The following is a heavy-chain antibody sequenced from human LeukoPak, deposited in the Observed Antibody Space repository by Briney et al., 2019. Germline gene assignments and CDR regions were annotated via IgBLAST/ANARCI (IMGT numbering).Heavy chain of an antibody. D-gene: IGHD3-9*01. Sequence: GASVKVSCKASGYTFTSYGISWVRQAPGQGLEWMGWINPNSGGTNYAQKFQGRVTMTRDTSISTAYMELSRLRSDDTAVYYCAREGYDILTGSRNPSFDYWGQGTLVTVSS. V-gene: IGHV1-2*02. CDR1: GYTFTSYG. CDR2: INPNSGGT. CDR3: AREGYDILTGSRNPSFDY. J-gene: IGHJ4*02.